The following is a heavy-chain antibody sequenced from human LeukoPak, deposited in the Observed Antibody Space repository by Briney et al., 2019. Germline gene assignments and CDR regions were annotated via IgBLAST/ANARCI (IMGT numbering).Heavy chain of an antibody. CDR2: INGDVRHI. J-gene: IGHJ6*02. V-gene: IGHV3-74*01. CDR1: RFTLSRYS. D-gene: IGHD3-9*01. Sequence: RSLSLSCVPSRFTLSRYSMHWVRPDPRKGLVWVSRINGDVRHINYTDSVTDPSTLYTDHAKNTLYLQMNTLRVEDPAVYYRTRDLMDFDVSTGLPHFYIDVWGQETTLTVPS. CDR3: TRDLMDFDVSTGLPHFYIDV.